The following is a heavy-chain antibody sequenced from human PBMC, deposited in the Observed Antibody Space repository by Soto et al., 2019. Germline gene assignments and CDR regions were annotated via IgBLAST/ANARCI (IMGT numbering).Heavy chain of an antibody. J-gene: IGHJ4*02. CDR1: GDSISFNY. CDR2: IYYSGST. CDR3: AREGGSSLDY. Sequence: SDTLSLTCTVSGDSISFNYWSWIRQPPGKALEWIGFIYYSGSTDYNPSLKSRVTISIDTSKNQFSLKLRSVTAADTAVYYCAREGGSSLDYWGQGTLVTVSS. V-gene: IGHV4-59*01. D-gene: IGHD6-6*01.